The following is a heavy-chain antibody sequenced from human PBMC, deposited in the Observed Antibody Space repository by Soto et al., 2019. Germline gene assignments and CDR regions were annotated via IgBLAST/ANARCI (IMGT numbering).Heavy chain of an antibody. Sequence: QVQLVQSGAQVKKPGSSVKVSCKASGGTFSRYALSWVRQAPGQGPEWMGGIVPMFGTANYAQKFQGRVTITADESTSTAYMQLSSLRSEDTAVYYCARGVYDDSRGYYFFFCGQGTLVTVSS. CDR3: ARGVYDDSRGYYFFF. V-gene: IGHV1-69*01. CDR1: GGTFSRYA. D-gene: IGHD3-22*01. CDR2: IVPMFGTA. J-gene: IGHJ4*02.